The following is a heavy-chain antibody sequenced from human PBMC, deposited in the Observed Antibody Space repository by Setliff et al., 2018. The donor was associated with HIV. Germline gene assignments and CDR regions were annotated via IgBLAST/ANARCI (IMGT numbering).Heavy chain of an antibody. Sequence: CTVSGGSISSGGYYWSWIRQHPGKGLEWIGYIHYSGSTYFNPSLKSRVTISLDTSKNQFSLKVSSMTAADTAVYYCARNSKNWNYPVEYYDYYMDVWGTGTTVTVSS. D-gene: IGHD1-7*01. J-gene: IGHJ6*03. CDR1: GGSISSGGYY. CDR3: ARNSKNWNYPVEYYDYYMDV. CDR2: IHYSGST. V-gene: IGHV4-31*03.